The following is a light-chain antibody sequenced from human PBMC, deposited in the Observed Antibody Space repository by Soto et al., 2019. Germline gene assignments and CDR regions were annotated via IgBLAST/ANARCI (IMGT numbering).Light chain of an antibody. CDR2: DNN. V-gene: IGLV1-51*01. CDR3: GTWDSSRSAVV. Sequence: QSVLTQPPSVSEAPGQRVTISCSGSSSNIGNNYVSWYQQLPGTAPKLLIYDNNKRPSGIPDRFSGSKSGTSATLGITGLQTGDEADYYCGTWDSSRSAVVFGGGTKVTVL. CDR1: SSNIGNNY. J-gene: IGLJ2*01.